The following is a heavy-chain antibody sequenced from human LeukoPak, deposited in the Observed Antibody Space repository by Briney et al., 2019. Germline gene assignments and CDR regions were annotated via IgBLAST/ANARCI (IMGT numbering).Heavy chain of an antibody. J-gene: IGHJ4*02. CDR2: ISSRSSYI. D-gene: IGHD2-21*02. CDR3: ARDVPAYCGDDCYPDY. CDR1: GFXFSSYT. V-gene: IGHV3-21*01. Sequence: GGSLRLSCAASGFXFSSYTMNWVRQAPGKGLEWVSSISSRSSYIYYADSVKGRFTISRDNAKNSLYLQMNSLRAEDMAVYYCARDVPAYCGDDCYPDYWGQGTLVTVSS.